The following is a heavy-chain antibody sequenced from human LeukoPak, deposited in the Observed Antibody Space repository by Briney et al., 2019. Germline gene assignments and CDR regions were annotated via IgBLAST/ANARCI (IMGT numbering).Heavy chain of an antibody. CDR2: IYHSGST. Sequence: SETLSLTCTVSGYSISSGYYWGWIRQPPGKGLEWIGSIYHSGSTYYNPSLKSRVTISVDTSKNQFSLKLSSVTAADTAVYYCARTGGSFYFYYYMDVWGKGTTVTVSS. D-gene: IGHD1-26*01. CDR1: GYSISSGYY. V-gene: IGHV4-38-2*02. J-gene: IGHJ6*03. CDR3: ARTGGSFYFYYYMDV.